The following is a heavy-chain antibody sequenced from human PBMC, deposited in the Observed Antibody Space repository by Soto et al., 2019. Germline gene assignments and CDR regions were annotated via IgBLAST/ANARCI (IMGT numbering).Heavy chain of an antibody. Sequence: QVQLVQSGAEVKKPGASVKVSCTFTSYDINWVRQAAGQGLEWMAWMNPNSGDTRYAQKFQGRVTMTRDTSKFTAYMELSNLRSEDTAVYYCARGPGSSDWRFSYYYVDVWDQGTTVTVSS. CDR2: MNPNSGDT. V-gene: IGHV1-8*01. CDR3: ARGPGSSDWRFSYYYVDV. CDR1: FTSYD. D-gene: IGHD6-19*01. J-gene: IGHJ6*02.